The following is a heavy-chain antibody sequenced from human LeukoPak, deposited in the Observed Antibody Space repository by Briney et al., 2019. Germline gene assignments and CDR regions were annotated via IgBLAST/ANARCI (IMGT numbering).Heavy chain of an antibody. Sequence: PGGSLRLSCAVSGFTFSRYGMHWVRQTPGKGLEWVALISYDGGNKDYVDSVKGRFTVSRDNSRNTLYLQMNSLRPEDTAVYYCAEDRSTYNVLTGYQDYWGQGTLVTASS. CDR3: AEDRSTYNVLTGYQDY. CDR1: GFTFSRYG. V-gene: IGHV3-30*02. D-gene: IGHD3-9*01. CDR2: ISYDGGNK. J-gene: IGHJ4*02.